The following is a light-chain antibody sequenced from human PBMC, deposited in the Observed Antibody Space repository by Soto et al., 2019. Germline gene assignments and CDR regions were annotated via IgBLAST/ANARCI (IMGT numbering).Light chain of an antibody. CDR1: SGDFGGYNY. Sequence: QSALTQPASVSGSPGQSITISCTGASGDFGGYNYVSWYQQHPGKAPQLLIYGVTNRPSGVSNRFSGSKSGNTASLTISGLKADDEAEYYCNSYTNSNTLPVFGTGTKVTVL. CDR2: GVT. CDR3: NSYTNSNTLPV. V-gene: IGLV2-14*03. J-gene: IGLJ1*01.